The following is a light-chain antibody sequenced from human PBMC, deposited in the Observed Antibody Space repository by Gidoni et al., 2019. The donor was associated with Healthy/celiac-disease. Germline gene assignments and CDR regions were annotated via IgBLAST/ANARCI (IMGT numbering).Light chain of an antibody. V-gene: IGKV1-5*01. CDR2: AAS. Sequence: DIQMTHSPSTLSASVGARVTITCRASQNINRWLAWYQQKPGKAPKLLIYAASSLESGVPSRFSGSGSGTEFTLTISSLQPDDFATYYCQQYSSYSWTFGQGTKVEIK. CDR3: QQYSSYSWT. CDR1: QNINRW. J-gene: IGKJ1*01.